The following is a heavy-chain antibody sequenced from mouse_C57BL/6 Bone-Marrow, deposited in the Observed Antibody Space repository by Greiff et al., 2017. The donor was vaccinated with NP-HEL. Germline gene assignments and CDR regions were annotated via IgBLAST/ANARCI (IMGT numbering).Heavy chain of an antibody. J-gene: IGHJ4*01. V-gene: IGHV5-6*01. CDR2: ISRGGSST. CDR3: AQEIRLANCYAMDY. Sequence: VQVQQPGAELVKPGASLKLSCTASGFTFTSYCMSWVHQTPDKGLEWIAAISRGGSSTYYHDRVKGRCTISRDTANNTLYLQMSSLKSEDTAMYYCAQEIRLANCYAMDYWGQGTSVTVSS. D-gene: IGHD3-2*02. CDR1: GFTFTSYC.